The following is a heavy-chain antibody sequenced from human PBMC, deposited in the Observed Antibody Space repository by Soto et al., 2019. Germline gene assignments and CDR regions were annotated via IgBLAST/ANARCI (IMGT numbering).Heavy chain of an antibody. D-gene: IGHD2-15*01. V-gene: IGHV5-51*01. Sequence: GESLKISCKGSGYSFSSYWIGWVRQMPGKGLEGMGIIYADNSDTRYIPSFQGQVTISVDKSTSSAYLQCSSQKASDTGMYYCARARLYCSGGTCYSTAAFDIWGQGTMVTVSS. CDR3: ARARLYCSGGTCYSTAAFDI. CDR1: GYSFSSYW. CDR2: IYADNSDT. J-gene: IGHJ3*02.